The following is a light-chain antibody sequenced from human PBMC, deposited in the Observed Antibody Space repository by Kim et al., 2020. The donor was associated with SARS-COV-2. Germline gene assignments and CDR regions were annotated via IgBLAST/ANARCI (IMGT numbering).Light chain of an antibody. V-gene: IGKV3-20*01. CDR2: GAS. Sequence: LSPGERATLSFRASQSLTRSSLAWYQQKPGQTPRLLIYGASNRATGIADRYSGSGSGTDFTLTISRLEPEDSAVYYCQQYGGATFTFGPGTKLEIK. CDR1: QSLTRSS. CDR3: QQYGGATFT. J-gene: IGKJ3*01.